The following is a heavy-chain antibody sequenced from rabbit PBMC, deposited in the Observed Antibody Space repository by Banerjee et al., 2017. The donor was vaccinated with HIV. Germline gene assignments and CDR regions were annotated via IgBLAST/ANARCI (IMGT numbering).Heavy chain of an antibody. J-gene: IGHJ4*01. CDR2: INTSSGNT. Sequence: QSLEESGGGLVQPEGSLTLTCKASGFDFSSTYYMCWVRQAPGKGLEWIACINTSSGNTFYANWAKGRFTISKTPSTTVTLQMTSLTAADTATYFCARDSAGREDFNLWGPGALVTVS. D-gene: IGHD4-2*01. CDR1: GFDFSSTYY. V-gene: IGHV1S40*01. CDR3: ARDSAGREDFNL.